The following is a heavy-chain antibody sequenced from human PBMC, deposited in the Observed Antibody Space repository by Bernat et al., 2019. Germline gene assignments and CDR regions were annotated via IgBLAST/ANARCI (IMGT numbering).Heavy chain of an antibody. Sequence: QMKLQESGPGLVKPSETLSLTCTVSGGSISTSSYYWDWIRQPPGKGLEWIGSIFYSGTTYYNPTLKSRVTISVDSSKNQFSLKLNSVTAADTAIYYCARRPSSDWRSGGFDLRGQQTVITFSS. CDR2: IFYSGTT. CDR1: GGSISTSSYY. CDR3: ARRPSSDWRSGGFDL. V-gene: IGHV4-39*01. J-gene: IGHJ3*01. D-gene: IGHD6-19*01.